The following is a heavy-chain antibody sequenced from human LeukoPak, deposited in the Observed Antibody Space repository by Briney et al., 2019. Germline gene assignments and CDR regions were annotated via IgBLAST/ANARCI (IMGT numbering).Heavy chain of an antibody. CDR2: ISGSGGST. CDR3: AKPRYYYDSSGYLDY. Sequence: GGSLRLSCAASGFTFSGYAMSWVRQAPGKGLEWVSAISGSGGSTYYADSVKGRFTISRDNSKNTLYLQMNSLRAEDTAVYYCAKPRYYYDSSGYLDYWGQGTLVTVSS. J-gene: IGHJ4*02. V-gene: IGHV3-23*01. D-gene: IGHD3-22*01. CDR1: GFTFSGYA.